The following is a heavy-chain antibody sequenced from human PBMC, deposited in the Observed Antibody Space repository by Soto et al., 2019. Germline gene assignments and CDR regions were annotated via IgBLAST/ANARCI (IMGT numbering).Heavy chain of an antibody. Sequence: PWAPLSLTCAVFGDSIRRGYSWAWIQQSPGRLLELVTINYRTCTTYYNPSLTSRVTISVDTSMNQFSLKRTTVTAADSALYYCARTGTGGYFHYCGQGKLVTVSS. CDR2: NYRTCTT. J-gene: IGHJ4*02. V-gene: IGHV4-38-2*01. CDR1: GDSIRRGYS. CDR3: ARTGTGGYFHY. D-gene: IGHD2-8*02.